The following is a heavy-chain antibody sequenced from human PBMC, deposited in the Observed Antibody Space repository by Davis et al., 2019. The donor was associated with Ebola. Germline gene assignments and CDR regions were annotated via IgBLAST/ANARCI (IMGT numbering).Heavy chain of an antibody. CDR1: GYTFNSHV. CDR3: ARVAIILVPTTIGHIWFDP. CDR2: ISAYNNNT. D-gene: IGHD2-2*01. Sequence: ASVKVSCKASGYTFNSHVISWVRQAPGQGLEWMGWISAYNNNTNYAQKFQGRVTMTTDTSTSTAYMELRSLRSDDTAVYYCARVAIILVPTTIGHIWFDPWGQGTLVTVSS. V-gene: IGHV1-18*04. J-gene: IGHJ5*02.